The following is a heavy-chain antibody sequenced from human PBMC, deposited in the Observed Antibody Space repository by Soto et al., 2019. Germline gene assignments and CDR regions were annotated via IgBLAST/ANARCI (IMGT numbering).Heavy chain of an antibody. Sequence: QVQLVQSGAEVKKPGASVKVSCKASGYTFTNNDVSWVRQATGQGLEWMGWMNPGSGDTGYAQKFQGRVTMTRDISIATAYMELNSLTSEDTAIYYCARMESFGSLNWFDTWGQGTLVTVSS. CDR2: MNPGSGDT. CDR1: GYTFTNND. CDR3: ARMESFGSLNWFDT. V-gene: IGHV1-8*02. D-gene: IGHD5-18*01. J-gene: IGHJ5*02.